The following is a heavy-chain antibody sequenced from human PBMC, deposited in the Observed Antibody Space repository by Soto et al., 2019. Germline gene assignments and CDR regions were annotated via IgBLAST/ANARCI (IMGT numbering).Heavy chain of an antibody. CDR3: AKARRGDPYGSGSAYLNWFDP. CDR1: GFTFSSYG. V-gene: IGHV3-30*18. CDR2: ISYDGSNK. Sequence: GGSLRLSCAASGFTFSSYGMHWVRQAPGKGLEWVAVISYDGSNKYYADSVKGRFTISRDNSKNTLYLQMNSLRAEDTAVYYCAKARRGDPYGSGSAYLNWFDPWGQGTLVTVSS. D-gene: IGHD3-10*01. J-gene: IGHJ5*02.